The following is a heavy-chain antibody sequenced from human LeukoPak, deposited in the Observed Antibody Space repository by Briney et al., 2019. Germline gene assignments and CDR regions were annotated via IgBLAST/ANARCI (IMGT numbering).Heavy chain of an antibody. J-gene: IGHJ4*02. Sequence: PSETLSLTCAVYGGSFSGYYWNWIRQPPGKGLEWIGEINQSGSTNYNPSLKSRVTISVDTSKNQFSLKLSSVTAADTAVFYCARRQWLVSDFDYWGQGTLVTVSS. V-gene: IGHV4-34*01. CDR2: INQSGST. CDR1: GGSFSGYY. D-gene: IGHD6-19*01. CDR3: ARRQWLVSDFDY.